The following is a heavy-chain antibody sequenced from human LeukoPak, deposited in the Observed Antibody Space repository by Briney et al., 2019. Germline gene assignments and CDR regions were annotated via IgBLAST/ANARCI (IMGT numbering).Heavy chain of an antibody. J-gene: IGHJ4*02. Sequence: SETLSLTCTVSGGSISSSSYYWGWIRQPPGKGLEWIGSIYYSGSTYYNPSLKSRVTISVDTSKNQFSLKLSSVTAADTAVYYCANEWFGELLPDYWGQGTLVTVSS. D-gene: IGHD3-10*01. CDR1: GGSISSSSYY. CDR2: IYYSGST. CDR3: ANEWFGELLPDY. V-gene: IGHV4-39*07.